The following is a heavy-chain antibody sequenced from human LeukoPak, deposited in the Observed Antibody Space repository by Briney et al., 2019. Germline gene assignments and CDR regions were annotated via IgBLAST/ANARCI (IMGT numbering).Heavy chain of an antibody. J-gene: IGHJ5*02. Sequence: PGRSLRLSCAASGFTFSSYGMHWGRQAPGKGLEWVAVISYDGSNKYYADSVKGRFTISRDNSKNTLYLQMNSLRAEDTAVYYCAKDQDGSGPSNYNWFDPWGQGTLVTVSS. CDR2: ISYDGSNK. CDR1: GFTFSSYG. CDR3: AKDQDGSGPSNYNWFDP. D-gene: IGHD3-10*01. V-gene: IGHV3-30*18.